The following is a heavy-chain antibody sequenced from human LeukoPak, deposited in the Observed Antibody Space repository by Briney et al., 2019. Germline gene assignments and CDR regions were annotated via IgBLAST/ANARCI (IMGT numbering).Heavy chain of an antibody. D-gene: IGHD6-19*01. V-gene: IGHV3-21*01. CDR2: ISSSSSYI. Sequence: GGSLRLSCTASGFTFSNYAMNWVRQAPGKGLEWVSSISSSSSYIYYADSVKGRFTISRDNAKNSLYLQMNSLRAEDTAVYYCARDGFGYSSGWYSTDYWGQGTLVTVSS. CDR3: ARDGFGYSSGWYSTDY. J-gene: IGHJ4*02. CDR1: GFTFSNYA.